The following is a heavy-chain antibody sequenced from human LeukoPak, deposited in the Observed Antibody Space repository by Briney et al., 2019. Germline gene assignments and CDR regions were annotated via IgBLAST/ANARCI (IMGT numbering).Heavy chain of an antibody. J-gene: IGHJ5*02. Sequence: ASVKVSCKASGYTFTSYDINWVRQATGQGLEWMGWMNPNSGNTGYAQKFQGRVTMTRNTSISTAYMELSSLRSEDTAVYYCGSKRAETYYDFWSGYYTHNNWFDPWGQGTLVTVSS. CDR2: MNPNSGNT. CDR3: GSKRAETYYDFWSGYYTHNNWFDP. CDR1: GYTFTSYD. D-gene: IGHD3-3*01. V-gene: IGHV1-8*01.